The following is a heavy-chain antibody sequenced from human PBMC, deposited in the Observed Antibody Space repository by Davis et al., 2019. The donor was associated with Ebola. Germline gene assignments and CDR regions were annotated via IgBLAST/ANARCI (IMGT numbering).Heavy chain of an antibody. Sequence: PGGSLRLSCKGSGYRFNSYWIGWVRQMPGKGLEWMGIIYPGDSDTRYSPSFHGQVTISADQSISTAYLQWSSLKASDTAMYYCARLGAEGLWFRGYYYYYGMDVWGQGTTVTVSS. V-gene: IGHV5-51*01. CDR3: ARLGAEGLWFRGYYYYYGMDV. CDR1: GYRFNSYW. D-gene: IGHD3-10*01. CDR2: IYPGDSDT. J-gene: IGHJ6*02.